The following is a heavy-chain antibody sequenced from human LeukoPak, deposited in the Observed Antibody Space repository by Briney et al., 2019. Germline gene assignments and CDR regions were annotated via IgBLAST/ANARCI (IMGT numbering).Heavy chain of an antibody. CDR2: ISGSGGST. V-gene: IGHV3-23*01. D-gene: IGHD6-13*01. Sequence: GGSLRLSCAASGFTFSSYAMSWVRQAPGKGLEWVSAISGSGGSTYYADSVKGRFTISRDNSKNTLYLQMNSLRAEDTAVYYCANGVWQQLGGFDYWGQGTLVTVSS. CDR3: ANGVWQQLGGFDY. J-gene: IGHJ4*02. CDR1: GFTFSSYA.